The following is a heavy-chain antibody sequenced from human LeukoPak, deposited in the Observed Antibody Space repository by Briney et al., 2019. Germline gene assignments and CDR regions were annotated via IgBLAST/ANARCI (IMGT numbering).Heavy chain of an antibody. CDR2: ISGSDGNTK. CDR1: GFTFSDYY. Sequence: GGSLRLSCAASGFTFSDYYMTWILQAPGKGLEWVSYISGSDGNTKHYADSVKGRFTISRDNAKTSLYLQMNSLRAEDTAVYYCARVFLIVAAGTVDYWGQGALVTVSS. D-gene: IGHD6-13*01. CDR3: ARVFLIVAAGTVDY. V-gene: IGHV3-11*04. J-gene: IGHJ4*02.